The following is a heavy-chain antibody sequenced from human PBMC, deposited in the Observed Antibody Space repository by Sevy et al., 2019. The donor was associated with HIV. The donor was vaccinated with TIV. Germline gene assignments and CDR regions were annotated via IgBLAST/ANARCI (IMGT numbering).Heavy chain of an antibody. CDR2: ISGFGDKT. V-gene: IGHV3-23*01. CDR3: AKAGGINWFYYYYGMDV. CDR1: GVTFSDYA. J-gene: IGHJ6*02. Sequence: GGSLRLSCAVSGVTFSDYAMSWVRQAPGKGLEWVSFISGFGDKTYYADSVRGRFTISRDNSKNTLHLQMNSLRAEDTAVYYCAKAGGINWFYYYYGMDVWGLGTTVTVS. D-gene: IGHD1-1*01.